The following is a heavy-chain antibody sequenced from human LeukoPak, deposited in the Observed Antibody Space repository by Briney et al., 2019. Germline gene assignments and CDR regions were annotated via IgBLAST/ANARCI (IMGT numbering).Heavy chain of an antibody. CDR2: IWYDGSNK. V-gene: IGHV3-33*01. J-gene: IGHJ4*02. CDR1: GFTFSSYG. Sequence: GRSLRLSCAASGFTFSSYGMHWVRQAPGKGLEWVAVIWYDGSNKYYADSVKGRFTISRDNSKNTLYLQMNSLRAEDTAVYYCARTGPRIGQLDYWGQGTLVTVSS. CDR3: ARTGPRIGQLDY. D-gene: IGHD2-21*01.